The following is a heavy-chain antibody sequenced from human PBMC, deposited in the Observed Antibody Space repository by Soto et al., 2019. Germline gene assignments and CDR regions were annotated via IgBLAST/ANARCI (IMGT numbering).Heavy chain of an antibody. CDR3: ARADLVGYGSGSYYY. CDR2: IYYSGST. D-gene: IGHD3-10*01. J-gene: IGHJ4*02. Sequence: TLSLTCTVSGGSISSGDYYWSWIRQPPGKGLEWIGYIYYSGSTYYNPSLKSRVTISVDTSKNQFSLKLSSVTAADTAVYYCARADLVGYGSGSYYYWGQGTLVTVSS. CDR1: GGSISSGDYY. V-gene: IGHV4-30-4*01.